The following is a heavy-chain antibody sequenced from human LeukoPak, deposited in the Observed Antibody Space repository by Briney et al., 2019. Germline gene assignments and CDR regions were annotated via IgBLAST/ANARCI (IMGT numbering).Heavy chain of an antibody. CDR2: IKIKTDGGTT. J-gene: IGHJ4*02. Sequence: GGSLRLSCAASGFTFINAWMSWVRQAPGKGLEWVGRIKIKTDGGTTDYAAPVKGRFTISRDDSKNTLFLQMNSLKTDDTAVYYCSTDEWTWGQGTLVTVSS. V-gene: IGHV3-15*01. CDR3: STDEWT. D-gene: IGHD3-3*01. CDR1: GFTFINAW.